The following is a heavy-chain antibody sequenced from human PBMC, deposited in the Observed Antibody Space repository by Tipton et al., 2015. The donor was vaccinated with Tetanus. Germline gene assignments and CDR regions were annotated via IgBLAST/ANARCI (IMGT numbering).Heavy chain of an antibody. D-gene: IGHD1-26*01. V-gene: IGHV3-7*01. CDR1: GFSFSTSW. CDR3: ARAPERGALNY. CDR2: IKDDGSET. Sequence: GSLRLSCAASGFSFSTSWMSWLRQAPGKGLEWVANIKDDGSETYYVDPVKGRFTISRDNARNSLYLQINSLRVDDTADYYCARAPERGALNYWGQGSRVTVSS. J-gene: IGHJ4*02.